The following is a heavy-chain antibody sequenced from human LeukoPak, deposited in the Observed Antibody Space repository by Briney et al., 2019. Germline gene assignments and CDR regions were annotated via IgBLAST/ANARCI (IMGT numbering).Heavy chain of an antibody. CDR2: INPSGGST. CDR1: GYTFTIYY. Sequence: GASVTVSFTASGYTFTIYYMHWVRQAPGQGLEWMGIINPSGGSTSYAQKFQGRVTMTRDTSTSTVYMELSSLRSEDTAVYYCARQVVTAIYYFNYWGQGTLVTVSS. D-gene: IGHD2-21*02. J-gene: IGHJ4*02. CDR3: ARQVVTAIYYFNY. V-gene: IGHV1-46*01.